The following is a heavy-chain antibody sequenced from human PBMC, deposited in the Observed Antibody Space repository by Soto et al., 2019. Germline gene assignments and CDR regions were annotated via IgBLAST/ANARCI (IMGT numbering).Heavy chain of an antibody. CDR3: GRARSAAMVTSDY. Sequence: QVRLVQSGPEVKKPGASVKVSCKASGYSCSYYGVTWVRQSPGQGLQWMGRISAYNDDRNDAQNFQDRITMTTDTSTSTAYVELRSLRSDDTAVYFCGRARSAAMVTSDYWGQGTLVTVSS. V-gene: IGHV1-18*01. J-gene: IGHJ4*02. CDR2: ISAYNDDR. D-gene: IGHD5-18*01. CDR1: GYSCSYYG.